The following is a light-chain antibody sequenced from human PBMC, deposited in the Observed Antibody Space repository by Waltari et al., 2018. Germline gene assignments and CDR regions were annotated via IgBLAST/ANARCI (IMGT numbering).Light chain of an antibody. V-gene: IGKV3-20*01. Sequence: IVLTQSLGPLSMSPGAGVTLSCRASQSLNRALAWCQQKPGQAPRLLIYNGFNRATDIPDRFSGSGSGTEFSLTISRLEPEDFAVYYCQHYVSLPATFGQGTRVEIK. J-gene: IGKJ1*01. CDR3: QHYVSLPAT. CDR1: QSLNRA. CDR2: NGF.